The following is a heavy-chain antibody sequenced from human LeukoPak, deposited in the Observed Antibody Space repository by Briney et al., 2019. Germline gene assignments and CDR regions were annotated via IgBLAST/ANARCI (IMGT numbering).Heavy chain of an antibody. Sequence: PGGSLRLSCAASGFTIDDYGMSWVRQAPGKGLEWVSGINWNGGSTGYADSVKGRFTISRDNANNSLYLQMNSLRAEDTALYYCAKDQYGWATGYYYGMDVWGQGTTVTVSS. CDR2: INWNGGST. V-gene: IGHV3-20*04. D-gene: IGHD5-12*01. CDR1: GFTIDDYG. CDR3: AKDQYGWATGYYYGMDV. J-gene: IGHJ6*02.